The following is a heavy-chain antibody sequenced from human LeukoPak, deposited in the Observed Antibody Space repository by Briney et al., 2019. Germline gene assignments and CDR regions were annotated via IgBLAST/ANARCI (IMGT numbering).Heavy chain of an antibody. CDR1: GGSFSGYY. D-gene: IGHD1-26*01. Sequence: SETLSLTCAVYGGSFSGYYWSWIRQPPGKGLEWIGEINHSGSTNYNPSLKSRVTISVDTSKNQFSLKLSSVTAADTAVYYCARHDPPGPGTDPWGQGTLVTVSS. J-gene: IGHJ5*02. CDR3: ARHDPPGPGTDP. CDR2: INHSGST. V-gene: IGHV4-34*01.